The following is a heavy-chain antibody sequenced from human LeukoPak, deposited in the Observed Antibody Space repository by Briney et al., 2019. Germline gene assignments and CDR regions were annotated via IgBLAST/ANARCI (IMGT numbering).Heavy chain of an antibody. J-gene: IGHJ3*02. CDR3: AWYQIDDAFDI. Sequence: ASVKVSCKASGGTFSSYAISWVRQAPGQGFEWMGGIIPIFGTANYAQKFQGRVTITADESTSTAYMELSSLRSEDTAVYYCAWYQIDDAFDIWGQGTMVTVSS. CDR1: GGTFSSYA. CDR2: IIPIFGTA. D-gene: IGHD1-14*01. V-gene: IGHV1-69*13.